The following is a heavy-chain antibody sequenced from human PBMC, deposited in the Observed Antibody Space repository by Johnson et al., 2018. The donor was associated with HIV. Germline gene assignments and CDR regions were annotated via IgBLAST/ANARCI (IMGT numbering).Heavy chain of an antibody. J-gene: IGHJ3*02. CDR3: ARGKLPAALRRGDAFDI. Sequence: VQLVESGGGLVQPGGSLRLSCAASGFTFSSYAMSWVRQAPGKGLEWVSAISGSGGSTYYADSVKGRFTISRDTAKNSLYLQMNSLRAEDTALYYCARGKLPAALRRGDAFDIWGQGTMVTVSS. V-gene: IGHV3-23*04. D-gene: IGHD2-2*01. CDR1: GFTFSSYA. CDR2: ISGSGGST.